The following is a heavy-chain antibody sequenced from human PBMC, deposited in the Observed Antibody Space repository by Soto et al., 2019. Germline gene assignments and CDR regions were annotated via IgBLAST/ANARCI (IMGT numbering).Heavy chain of an antibody. V-gene: IGHV2-5*02. J-gene: IGHJ6*02. D-gene: IGHD3-3*01. CDR1: GFSLSTSGVG. CDR3: ARAKPIFGVVRKYYYYGMDA. CDR2: IYWDDDK. Sequence: SGPTLVNPTQTLTLTCTFSGFSLSTSGVGVGWIRQPPGKALEWLALIYWDDDKRYSPSLKSRLTITKDTSKNQVVLTMTNMDPVDTATYYCARAKPIFGVVRKYYYYGMDAWGQGTTVTVS.